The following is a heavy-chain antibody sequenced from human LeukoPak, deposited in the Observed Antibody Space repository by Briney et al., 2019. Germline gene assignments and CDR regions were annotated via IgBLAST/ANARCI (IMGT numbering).Heavy chain of an antibody. D-gene: IGHD7-27*01. CDR2: IYYSGST. V-gene: IGHV4-39*01. J-gene: IGHJ4*02. Sequence: SETLSLTCIVSGGSISSSSYYWGWIRQPPGKGLEWIGSIYYSGSTYYNPSLKSRVTTSVDTSKNQFSLKLSSVTAADTAVYYCARQNWAFDYWGQGTLVTVSS. CDR3: ARQNWAFDY. CDR1: GGSISSSSYY.